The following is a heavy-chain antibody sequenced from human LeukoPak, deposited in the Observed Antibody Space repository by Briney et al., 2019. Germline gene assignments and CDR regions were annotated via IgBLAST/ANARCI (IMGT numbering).Heavy chain of an antibody. J-gene: IGHJ4*02. CDR1: GFTFSIYS. D-gene: IGHD6-25*01. CDR3: ARDRSSGFFDY. Sequence: GGSLRLSCAASGFTFSIYSMNWVRQAPGKGLEWVSSISSSSSYIYYADSVKGRFTISRDNAKNSLYLQMNSLRAEDTAVYYCARDRSSGFFDYWGQGTLVTVSS. CDR2: ISSSSSYI. V-gene: IGHV3-21*01.